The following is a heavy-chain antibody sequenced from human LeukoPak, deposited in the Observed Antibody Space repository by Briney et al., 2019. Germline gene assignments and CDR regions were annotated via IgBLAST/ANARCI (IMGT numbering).Heavy chain of an antibody. CDR1: GFTFSSYA. V-gene: IGHV3-23*01. D-gene: IGHD2-2*01. CDR3: AKEGTCSSTSCYLIDY. CDR2: ISGSGGST. Sequence: GGSLRLSCAASGFTFSSYAMSWVRQAPGKGLEWVSAISGSGGSTYYADSVKGRFTISRDNSKNTLYLQMNSLRAEDAAVYYCAKEGTCSSTSCYLIDYWGQGTLVTVSS. J-gene: IGHJ4*02.